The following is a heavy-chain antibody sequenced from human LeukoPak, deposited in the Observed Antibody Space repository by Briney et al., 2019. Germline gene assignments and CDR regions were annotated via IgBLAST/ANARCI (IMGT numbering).Heavy chain of an antibody. CDR1: GGTFSSYA. Sequence: SVKVSCKAFGGTFSSYAISWVRQAPGQGLEWMGGIIPIFGTANYAQKFQGRVTITADESTSTAYMELSSLRSEDTAVYYCARDPGVTYYYDSSGYHHFDYWGQGTLVTVSS. D-gene: IGHD3-22*01. CDR2: IIPIFGTA. V-gene: IGHV1-69*13. CDR3: ARDPGVTYYYDSSGYHHFDY. J-gene: IGHJ4*02.